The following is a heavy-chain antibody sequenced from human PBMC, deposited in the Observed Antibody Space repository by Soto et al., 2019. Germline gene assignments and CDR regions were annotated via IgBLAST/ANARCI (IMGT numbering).Heavy chain of an antibody. D-gene: IGHD2-15*01. V-gene: IGHV4-4*02. CDR3: APLPPRIVVTVLPMPS. CDR2: VYHTGTT. CDR1: GDSVSSTHW. J-gene: IGHJ1*01. Sequence: QVQLKQSGPRLARPSGTLSLTCVVSGDSVSSTHWWTWVRQTPGKGLEWIGEVYHTGTTKYNPSPKNRLTFSVXXXNXXFSLDLKSATAADTAVYYRAPLPPRIVVTVLPMPSWGQGTLVTVSS.